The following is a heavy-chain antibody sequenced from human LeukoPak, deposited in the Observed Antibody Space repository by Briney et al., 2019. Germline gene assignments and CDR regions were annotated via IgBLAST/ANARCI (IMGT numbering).Heavy chain of an antibody. D-gene: IGHD6-19*01. CDR1: GGSISSYY. J-gene: IGHJ3*02. CDR2: IYYSGST. V-gene: IGHV4-59*01. CDR3: ARVIAVAGAFNAFVI. Sequence: PSETLSLTCTVSGGSISSYYWSWIRQPPGKGLEWIGYIYYSGSTKYNPSLKSRVTISVDTSKNQFSLKLSSVTAADTAVYYCARVIAVAGAFNAFVIWGQGTMVTVSS.